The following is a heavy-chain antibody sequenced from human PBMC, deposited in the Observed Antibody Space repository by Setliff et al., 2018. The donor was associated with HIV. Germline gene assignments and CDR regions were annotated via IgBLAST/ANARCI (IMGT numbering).Heavy chain of an antibody. CDR2: ISYSGST. CDR3: ASGGHRLHDY. V-gene: IGHV4-59*08. Sequence: SETLSLTCTVSGGSISSHYWTWIRQPPGKGLEWIGYISYSGSTNYNPSLKSRVTISVDTSKNQFSLKLTSVTAADTAVYFCASGGHRLHDYWGQGTLVTVSS. CDR1: GGSISSHY. D-gene: IGHD1-26*01. J-gene: IGHJ4*02.